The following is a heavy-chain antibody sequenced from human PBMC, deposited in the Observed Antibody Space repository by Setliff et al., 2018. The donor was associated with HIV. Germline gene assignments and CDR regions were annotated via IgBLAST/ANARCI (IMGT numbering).Heavy chain of an antibody. CDR2: TYTSGRTSGST. CDR1: GGSITSGSYY. D-gene: IGHD3-10*01. CDR3: TRGPEFSIGGHYYYYYMDV. Sequence: PSETLSLTCTVSGGSITSGSYYWSWIRQPAGKGLEWIGHTYTSGRTSGSTYYNPSLKSRVIISVDMPKNQFSLNLNSVTAADTAVYFCTRGPEFSIGGHYYYYYMDVWGRGTAVTVSS. V-gene: IGHV4-61*09. J-gene: IGHJ6*03.